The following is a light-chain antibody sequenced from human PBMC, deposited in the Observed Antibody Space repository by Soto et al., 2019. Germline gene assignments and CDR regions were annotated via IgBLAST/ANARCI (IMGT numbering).Light chain of an antibody. Sequence: EIVLTQSPATLSLSPGERATLSCRASQSVGSTYLAWYQQKPGQAPRLLIYGASTRATGIPARFSGSGSGTEFTLTISSLQSEDFAVYYCQQYNNWPPWTFGQGTRLEI. V-gene: IGKV3-15*01. J-gene: IGKJ5*01. CDR1: QSVGSTY. CDR3: QQYNNWPPWT. CDR2: GAS.